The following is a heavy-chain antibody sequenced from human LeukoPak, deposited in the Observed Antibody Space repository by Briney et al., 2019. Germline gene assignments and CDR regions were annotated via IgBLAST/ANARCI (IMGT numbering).Heavy chain of an antibody. CDR3: ASNLGARNAFDI. CDR1: GFSVSNNY. V-gene: IGHV3-53*01. J-gene: IGHJ3*02. D-gene: IGHD1-1*01. Sequence: GGSLRLSCAASGFSVSNNYMSWVRQPPGKGLEWVSVIYSGGSTYYADSVKGRFTTSRDNSKNTLYLQVNSLRAEDTAVYYCASNLGARNAFDIWGQGTMVTVSS. CDR2: IYSGGST.